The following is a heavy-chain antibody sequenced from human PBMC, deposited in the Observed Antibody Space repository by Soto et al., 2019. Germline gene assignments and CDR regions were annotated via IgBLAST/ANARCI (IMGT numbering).Heavy chain of an antibody. J-gene: IGHJ4*02. D-gene: IGHD3-10*01. V-gene: IGHV4-39*01. Sequence: SETLSLTCTVSGGSISSGGYYWGWIRQPPGKGLEWIGSIYYSGSTYYNPSLKSRVTISVDTSKNQFSLKLNSMTAADTAVYYCARHNYGSGSTYFDYWGQGTLVTVSS. CDR1: GGSISSGGYY. CDR2: IYYSGST. CDR3: ARHNYGSGSTYFDY.